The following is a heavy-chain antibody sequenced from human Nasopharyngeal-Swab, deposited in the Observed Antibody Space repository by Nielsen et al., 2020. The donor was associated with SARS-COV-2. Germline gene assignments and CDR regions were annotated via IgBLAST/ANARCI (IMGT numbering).Heavy chain of an antibody. CDR1: CFTFSSHA. J-gene: IGHJ4*02. Sequence: ESLKISCPASCFTFSSHAMSWVRLPPGTGLEWVSELSGSGGSTYYAESVKGRFTISRDNSKNTLYLQMSSLRAEDTAIYYCAKDLGVESPLWFDYWGQGTLLTVSS. CDR3: AKDLGVESPLWFDY. V-gene: IGHV3-23*01. D-gene: IGHD4-23*01. CDR2: LSGSGGST.